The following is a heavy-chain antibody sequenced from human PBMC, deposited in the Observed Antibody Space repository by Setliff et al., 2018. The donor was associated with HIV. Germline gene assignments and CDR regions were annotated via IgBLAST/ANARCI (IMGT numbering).Heavy chain of an antibody. D-gene: IGHD4-17*01. CDR3: ARLDYSDRRGGDY. J-gene: IGHJ4*02. V-gene: IGHV4-34*01. CDR1: NGSFSGYY. CDR2: INHSGST. Sequence: SETLSLTCAVYNGSFSGYYWTWIRQPPGKGLEWIGEINHSGSTNYSPSLKSRVTISVDTSKTQFSLILRSVTAADSAVYYCARLDYSDRRGGDYWGQGTLVTVSS.